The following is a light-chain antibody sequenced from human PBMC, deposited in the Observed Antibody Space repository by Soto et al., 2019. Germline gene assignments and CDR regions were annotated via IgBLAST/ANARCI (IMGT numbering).Light chain of an antibody. J-gene: IGLJ2*01. CDR1: SGHSSYA. V-gene: IGLV4-69*01. Sequence: QSVLTQSASASASPGASVKLTCTLTSGHSSYAIAWPQQQPHKAPRYLMKLNSDDSHYRGDGIPDRFSGSSSGAARYLTISRLRSDDAADYYCQPWGTGKGVFGGGTKLTVL. CDR3: QPWGTGKGV. CDR2: LNSDDSH.